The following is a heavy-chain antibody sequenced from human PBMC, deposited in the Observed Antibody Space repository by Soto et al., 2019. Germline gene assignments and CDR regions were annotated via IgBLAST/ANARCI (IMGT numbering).Heavy chain of an antibody. CDR2: IYWDDDK. CDR1: VFSLSSSGVA. D-gene: IGHD3-3*01. CDR3: AHTRETICGVFVSFYLHY. J-gene: IGHJ4*02. V-gene: IGHV2-5*02. Sequence: QITLGETGPTLVRPTQTLTLTCTFSVFSLSSSGVAVSWIRQPPGKAPEWLALIYWDDDKRYNPSLGRRLTITKDTLRNQVVLTMDDVDPMDTATYDCAHTRETICGVFVSFYLHYWGLGTLVTVSS.